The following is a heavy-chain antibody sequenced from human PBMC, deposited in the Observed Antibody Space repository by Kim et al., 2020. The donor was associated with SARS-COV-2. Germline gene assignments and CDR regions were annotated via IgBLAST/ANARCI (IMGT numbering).Heavy chain of an antibody. CDR3: ARGLGGYGDYGENWFDP. Sequence: ASVKVSCKASGYTFTSYDINWVRQATGQGLEWMGWMNPNSGNTGYAQKFQGRVTMTRNTSISTAYMELSSLRSEDTAVYYCARGLGGYGDYGENWFDPWGQGTLVTVSS. CDR1: GYTFTSYD. J-gene: IGHJ5*02. V-gene: IGHV1-8*01. D-gene: IGHD4-17*01. CDR2: MNPNSGNT.